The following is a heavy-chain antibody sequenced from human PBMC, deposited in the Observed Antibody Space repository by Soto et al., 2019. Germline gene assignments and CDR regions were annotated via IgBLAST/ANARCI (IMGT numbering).Heavy chain of an antibody. D-gene: IGHD5-12*01. V-gene: IGHV3-74*01. J-gene: IGHJ6*02. CDR1: TFTFSSYW. CDR3: ARGLGERPNRGIDYHYGMDV. CDR2: INDDGGST. Sequence: EVQLVESGGGLVQPGGSLRLSCAVSTFTFSSYWMHWVRQTPGKGLVWVSRINDDGGSTSYADSAKGRFTISRDNAKNTLYLQMNTLRAEDTGVYYCARGLGERPNRGIDYHYGMDVWGQGTTVTVSS.